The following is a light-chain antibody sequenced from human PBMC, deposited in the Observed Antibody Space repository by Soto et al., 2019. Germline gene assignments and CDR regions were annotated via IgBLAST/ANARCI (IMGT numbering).Light chain of an antibody. CDR1: QSVSSS. J-gene: IGKJ1*01. CDR3: QQRTDGWT. CDR2: DAS. Sequence: EIVLTQSPATLSSSPGERATLSCRASQSVSSSLGWYQQKPGQPPRLLIYDASKRVTGIPARFRGSGSGTDFTLAISSLEPEDFAVYFCQQRTDGWTFGQGTKVEIK. V-gene: IGKV3-11*01.